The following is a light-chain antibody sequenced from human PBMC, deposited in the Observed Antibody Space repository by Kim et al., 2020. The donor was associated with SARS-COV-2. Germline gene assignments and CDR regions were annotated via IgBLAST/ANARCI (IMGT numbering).Light chain of an antibody. Sequence: SPGESATLSCRARQSVDRNLAWYQQKPGQAPRLLIHDASIRAIGIPAKFSGSGSGTEFTLTISGLQSEDLAVYFCQQYARWPPITFGGGTKVDIK. J-gene: IGKJ4*01. CDR1: QSVDRN. CDR3: QQYARWPPIT. V-gene: IGKV3-15*01. CDR2: DAS.